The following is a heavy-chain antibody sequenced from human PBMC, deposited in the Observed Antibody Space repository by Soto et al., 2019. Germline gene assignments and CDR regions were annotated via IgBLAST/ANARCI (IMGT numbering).Heavy chain of an antibody. V-gene: IGHV4-59*01. CDR3: ARDLAAVPRAFDS. CDR1: GGSISSYF. D-gene: IGHD6-13*01. CDR2: VYYTGTT. Sequence: SETLSLTCTVSGGSISSYFYIWVRQPPGKGLEWIGSVYYTGTTDYNPSLKSRVTISVDTSKTQFSLNLRSVTAADTAVYYCARDLAAVPRAFDSWGQGTLVTVSS. J-gene: IGHJ4*02.